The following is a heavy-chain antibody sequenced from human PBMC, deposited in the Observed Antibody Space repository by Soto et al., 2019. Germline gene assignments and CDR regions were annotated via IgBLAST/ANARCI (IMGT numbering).Heavy chain of an antibody. D-gene: IGHD2-15*01. V-gene: IGHV3-23*01. CDR2: ISGSGGST. CDR1: GFTFSSYA. J-gene: IGHJ4*02. Sequence: GRSLRLSCAASGFTFSSYAMSWVRQAPGKGLEWVSAISGSGGSTYYADSVKGRFTISRDNSKNTLYLQMNSLRAEDTAVYYCAKDADYPPVVVVAAWSYYFDYWGQGTLVTVSS. CDR3: AKDADYPPVVVVAAWSYYFDY.